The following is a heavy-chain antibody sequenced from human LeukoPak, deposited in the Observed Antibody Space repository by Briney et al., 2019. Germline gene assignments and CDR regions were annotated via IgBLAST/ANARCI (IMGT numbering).Heavy chain of an antibody. CDR1: GLHFSGTA. CDR2: ISHDGMNA. V-gene: IGHV3-23*01. J-gene: IGHJ5*02. Sequence: GGSLRLXCAASGLHFSGTAMSWVRQAPGKGLESVSAISHDGMNAYYADSVKGRFTISRDNSKKTVSLEMSSLTAADTGVYYCAKDGAQYSSGPECDPRGQGALVTVSP. D-gene: IGHD6-19*01. CDR3: AKDGAQYSSGPECDP.